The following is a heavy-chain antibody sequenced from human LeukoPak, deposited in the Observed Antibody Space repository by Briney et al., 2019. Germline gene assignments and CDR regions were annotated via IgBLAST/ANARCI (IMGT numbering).Heavy chain of an antibody. CDR2: INWNGGST. V-gene: IGHV3-20*04. D-gene: IGHD3-22*01. J-gene: IGHJ4*02. CDR1: GFTFDDYG. Sequence: PGGSLRLSCAASGFTFDDYGMSWVRQAPGKGLEWVSGINWNGGSTGYVDSVKGRFTISRDNAKNSLYLQMNSLRAEDTALYYCARDAAMIVVLKGYYFDYWGQGTLVTVSS. CDR3: ARDAAMIVVLKGYYFDY.